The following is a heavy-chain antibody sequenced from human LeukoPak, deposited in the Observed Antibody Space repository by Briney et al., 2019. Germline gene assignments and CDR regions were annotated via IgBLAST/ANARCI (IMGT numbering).Heavy chain of an antibody. J-gene: IGHJ4*02. Sequence: SETLSLTCSVSGGSISSFYWSWIRQPPGKGLEWIGYINYSGDTNHNPAFKSRVTILIDTSKNQFSLKLSSVTATDTAVYYCARDTDSSGYDYWGQGTLVTVSS. CDR3: ARDTDSSGYDY. CDR1: GGSISSFY. CDR2: INYSGDT. V-gene: IGHV4-59*01. D-gene: IGHD3-22*01.